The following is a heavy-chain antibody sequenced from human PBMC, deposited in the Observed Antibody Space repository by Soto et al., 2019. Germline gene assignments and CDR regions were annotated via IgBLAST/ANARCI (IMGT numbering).Heavy chain of an antibody. D-gene: IGHD3-16*01. CDR2: SIPPLGAP. V-gene: IGHV1-69*01. Sequence: VQLVQSGAEVRKPGSSVKVSCKVSGGEFSAFALSWVRQARGQGLEWMGGSIPPLGAPKYVQKFQGRVTIVADESTSTAFMELNSLRSEDTAVYYCAREGGLTAGGFKFDYWGQGTLVTVSS. CDR3: AREGGLTAGGFKFDY. J-gene: IGHJ4*02. CDR1: GGEFSAFA.